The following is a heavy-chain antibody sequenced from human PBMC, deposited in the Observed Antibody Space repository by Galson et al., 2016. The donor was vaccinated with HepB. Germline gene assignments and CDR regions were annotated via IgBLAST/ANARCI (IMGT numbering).Heavy chain of an antibody. Sequence: SVKVSCKASGYTFTDYYIHWVRQAPGQGLEWMGWINPNSDGANYAQKFQDRVTMTRDTSLSTAYMELSRLRSDDTALYFCARGAFYDFVWGSYRLDYWGQGTLVTVSS. D-gene: IGHD3-16*02. CDR2: INPNSDGA. CDR1: GYTFTDYY. CDR3: ARGAFYDFVWGSYRLDY. J-gene: IGHJ4*02. V-gene: IGHV1-2*02.